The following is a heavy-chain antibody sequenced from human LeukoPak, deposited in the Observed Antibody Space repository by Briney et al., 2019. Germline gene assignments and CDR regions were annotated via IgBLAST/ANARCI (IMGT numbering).Heavy chain of an antibody. Sequence: PSETLSLTCTVSGGSISSYYWSWIRQPPGKGLEWIGSIYHSGSTYYNPSLKSRVTISVDTSKNQFSLKLSSVTAADTAVYYCARGDYFDYWGQGTLVTVSS. CDR2: IYHSGST. CDR3: ARGDYFDY. CDR1: GGSISSYY. J-gene: IGHJ4*02. V-gene: IGHV4-38-2*02.